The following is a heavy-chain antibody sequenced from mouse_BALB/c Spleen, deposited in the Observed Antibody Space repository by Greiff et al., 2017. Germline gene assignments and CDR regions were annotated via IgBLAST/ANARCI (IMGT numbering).Heavy chain of an antibody. CDR2: IWAGGST. D-gene: IGHD2-14*01. CDR3: ARAYYRYGLGLDYAMDY. J-gene: IGHJ4*01. CDR1: GFSLTSYG. V-gene: IGHV2-9*02. Sequence: QVQLKESGPGLVAPSQSLSITCTVSGFSLTSYGVHWVRQPPGKGLEWLGVIWAGGSTNYNSALMSRLSISKDNSKSQVFLKMNSLQTDDTAMYYCARAYYRYGLGLDYAMDYWGQGTSVTVSS.